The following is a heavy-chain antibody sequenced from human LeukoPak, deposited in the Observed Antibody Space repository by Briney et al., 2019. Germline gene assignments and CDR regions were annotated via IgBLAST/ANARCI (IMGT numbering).Heavy chain of an antibody. J-gene: IGHJ4*02. V-gene: IGHV1-18*04. CDR2: LNPQTGNT. D-gene: IGHD3-10*02. Sequence: ASVKVSCKASGYAFSAYYMHWVRQAPGQGLEWMGWLNPQTGNTNYAQKLQGRVTMTTDTSTSTAYMELRSLRSDDTAVYYCARLSTGILNYFDYWGQGTLVTVSS. CDR3: ARLSTGILNYFDY. CDR1: GYAFSAYY.